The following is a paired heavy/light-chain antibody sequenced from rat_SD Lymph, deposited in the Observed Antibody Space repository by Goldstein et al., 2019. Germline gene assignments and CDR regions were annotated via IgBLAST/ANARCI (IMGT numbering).Light chain of an antibody. Sequence: NTVMTQSPTSMFISVGDRVTMNCKASQNVGTNVDWYQQKTGQSPKLLIYGASNRYTGVPDRFTGSGSGTDFTLTISNMQAEDLAVYYCLQYNYKYTFGAGTKLELK. CDR3: LQYNYKYT. V-gene: IGKV6S11*01. CDR1: QNVGTN. CDR2: GAS. J-gene: IGKJ2-3*01.
Heavy chain of an antibody. Sequence: EVQLQESGPGLVKPSQSLSLTCSVTGYSITSNYWGWIRKFPGNKMEWMGYISYSGSTSYNPSLKSRISITRDTSKNQFFLQLNSVTTEDTATYYCARWGYYYDGTYYSYFDYWGQGVMVTVSS. CDR2: ISYSGST. V-gene: IGHV3-1*01. CDR3: ARWGYYYDGTYYSYFDY. J-gene: IGHJ2*01. D-gene: IGHD1-12*02. CDR1: GYSITSNY.